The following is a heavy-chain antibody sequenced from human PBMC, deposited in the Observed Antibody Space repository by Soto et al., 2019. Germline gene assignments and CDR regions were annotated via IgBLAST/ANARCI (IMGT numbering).Heavy chain of an antibody. Sequence: ASVKVSCKASGYTFTGYYMHWVRQAPGQGLEWMGWINPNSGGTNYAQKFQGWVTMTRDTSISTAYMELSRLRSDDTAVYYCAREIQLWTNYYYYGMDVWGQGTTVTVSS. J-gene: IGHJ6*02. CDR3: AREIQLWTNYYYYGMDV. CDR1: GYTFTGYY. CDR2: INPNSGGT. D-gene: IGHD5-18*01. V-gene: IGHV1-2*04.